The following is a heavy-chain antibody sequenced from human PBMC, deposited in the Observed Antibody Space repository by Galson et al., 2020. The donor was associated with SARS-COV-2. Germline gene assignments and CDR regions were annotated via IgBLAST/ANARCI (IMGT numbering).Heavy chain of an antibody. Sequence: ASVKVSCKASGYTFTGYYMHWVRQAPGQGLEWMGWINPNSGGTNYAQKFQGRVTMTRDTSISTAYMELSRLRSDDTAVYYCARETAVADGYYYYGMDVWGEGSTVSVSS. CDR2: INPNSGGT. D-gene: IGHD6-19*01. CDR1: GYTFTGYY. V-gene: IGHV1-2*02. CDR3: ARETAVADGYYYYGMDV. J-gene: IGHJ6*04.